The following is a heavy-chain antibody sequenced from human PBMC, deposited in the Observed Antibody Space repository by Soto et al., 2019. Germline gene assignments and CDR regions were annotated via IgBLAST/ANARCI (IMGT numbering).Heavy chain of an antibody. J-gene: IGHJ6*02. CDR2: IRSRANNFAT. CDR3: ARGQGAAIGDYYYLGMDV. D-gene: IGHD2-2*02. CDR1: GFIFSGSA. Sequence: EVQLVESGGGLVQPGGSLKLSCAASGFIFSGSAIHWVRQASGKGLEWVGRIRSRANNFATSSAASVKGRFTFSRDDSKNTAYLQMNTLKPEDTAVYSCARGQGAAIGDYYYLGMDVWGQGTTVTVSS. V-gene: IGHV3-73*02.